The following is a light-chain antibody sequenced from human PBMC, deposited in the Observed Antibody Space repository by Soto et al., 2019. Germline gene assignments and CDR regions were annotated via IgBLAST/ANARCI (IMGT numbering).Light chain of an antibody. CDR2: DVS. CDR3: SSYTSSSTLVV. J-gene: IGLJ2*01. CDR1: SSDVGGYNY. Sequence: QSALTQPASVSGSPGQSITISCTGTSSDVGGYNYVSWYQQHPGKAPKLMIYDVSNRPSGVSNRYSGYKSGNTASLTISGRQAEDEAEYYCSSYTSSSTLVVFGGGTQLTVL. V-gene: IGLV2-14*01.